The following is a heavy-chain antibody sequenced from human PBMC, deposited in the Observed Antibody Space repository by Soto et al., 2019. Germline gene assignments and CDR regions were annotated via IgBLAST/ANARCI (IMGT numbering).Heavy chain of an antibody. CDR2: LNTNSGVP. Sequence: ASVHVSCTASAYILTGYFIHWGRQAPGQGREGMGWLNTNSGVPNYAQKFQGRVTMTRNTSISTAYMELDRLRSDYTAVYYCARELLVRAVTSPFDLWGKGTMVTVSS. CDR3: ARELLVRAVTSPFDL. CDR1: AYILTGYF. V-gene: IGHV1-2*02. J-gene: IGHJ3*01. D-gene: IGHD3-10*01.